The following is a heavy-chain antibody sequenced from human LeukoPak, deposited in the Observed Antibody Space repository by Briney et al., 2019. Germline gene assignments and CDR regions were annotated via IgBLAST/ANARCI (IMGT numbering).Heavy chain of an antibody. CDR2: IIPILGIA. D-gene: IGHD2-2*03. Sequence: SVKVSCKASGGTFSSCTISWVRQAPGQGLEWMGRIIPILGIANYAQKFQGRVTITADKSTSTAYMELSSLRSEDTAVYYCATPGYCSSTSCSHAFDIWGQGTMVTVSS. J-gene: IGHJ3*02. CDR1: GGTFSSCT. CDR3: ATPGYCSSTSCSHAFDI. V-gene: IGHV1-69*02.